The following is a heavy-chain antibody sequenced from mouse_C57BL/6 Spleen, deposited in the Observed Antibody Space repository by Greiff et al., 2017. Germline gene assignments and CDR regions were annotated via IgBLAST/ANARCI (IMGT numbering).Heavy chain of an antibody. J-gene: IGHJ2*01. CDR2: INPNNGGT. CDR3: ARLGGVVAFDY. V-gene: IGHV1-26*01. D-gene: IGHD1-1*01. Sequence: EVQLQQSGPELVKPGASVKISCKASGYTFTDYYMNWVKQSHGKSLEWIGDINPNNGGTSYNQKFKGKATLTVDKSSSTAYMELRSLTSEDSAVYYCARLGGVVAFDYWGQGTTLTVSS. CDR1: GYTFTDYY.